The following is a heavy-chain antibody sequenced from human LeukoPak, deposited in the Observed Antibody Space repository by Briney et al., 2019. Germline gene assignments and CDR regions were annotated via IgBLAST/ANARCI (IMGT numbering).Heavy chain of an antibody. J-gene: IGHJ5*02. CDR1: GFTLSSYS. Sequence: GSLRLSCAASGFTLSSYSMHWVRQAPGKGLEWVSYISSSRNTIIYADSVKGRFTISRDNAKNSLYLQMNSLRAEDTAVYYCARDTGHIVDATTPDLWGQGTLVIVSS. CDR2: ISSSRNTI. V-gene: IGHV3-48*01. CDR3: ARDTGHIVDATTPDL. D-gene: IGHD1-26*01.